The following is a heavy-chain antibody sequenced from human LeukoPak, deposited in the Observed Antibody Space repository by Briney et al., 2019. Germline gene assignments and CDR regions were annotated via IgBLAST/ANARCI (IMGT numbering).Heavy chain of an antibody. D-gene: IGHD6-13*01. Sequence: GGSLRLSYAASGFTFSSYEMNWVRQAPGKGLEWVSYISSSGSTIYYADSVKGRFTISRDNAKNSLYLQMNSLRAEDTAVYYCASGAYSSSWPYYYYYYMDVWGKGTTVTISS. CDR3: ASGAYSSSWPYYYYYYMDV. J-gene: IGHJ6*03. CDR1: GFTFSSYE. CDR2: ISSSGSTI. V-gene: IGHV3-48*03.